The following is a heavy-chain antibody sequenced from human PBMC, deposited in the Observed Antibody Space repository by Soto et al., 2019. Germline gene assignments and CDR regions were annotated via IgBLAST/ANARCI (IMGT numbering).Heavy chain of an antibody. V-gene: IGHV3-74*01. J-gene: IGHJ6*02. CDR3: ARVTTVVTAGGYYYGMDV. CDR1: GFTFSSYW. Sequence: GGSLRLSCAASGFTFSSYWMHWVRQAPGKGLVWVSRINSDGSSTSYADSVKGRFTISRDNAKNTLYLQMNSLRAEDTAVYYCARVTTVVTAGGYYYGMDVWGQGTTVTVSS. D-gene: IGHD4-17*01. CDR2: INSDGSST.